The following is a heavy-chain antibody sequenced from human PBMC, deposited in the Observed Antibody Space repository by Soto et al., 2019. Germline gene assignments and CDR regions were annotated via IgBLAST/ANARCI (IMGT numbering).Heavy chain of an antibody. CDR1: GFPFTTYG. V-gene: IGHV3-30*03. CDR2: ISYDGSNK. CDR3: VGGQYYFDY. J-gene: IGHJ4*02. D-gene: IGHD3-10*01. Sequence: QVQLVESGGGVVQPGRSLRLSCAASGFPFTTYGMHWVREGPGKGLEWVAVISYDGSNKYYADSVKGRFTISRDNSKYTLYLQMNSLRHEDTALYYCVGGQYYFDYRGQGTLVTVSS.